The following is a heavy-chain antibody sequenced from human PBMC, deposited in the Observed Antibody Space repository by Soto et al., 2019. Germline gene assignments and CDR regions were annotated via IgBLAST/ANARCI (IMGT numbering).Heavy chain of an antibody. V-gene: IGHV3-15*01. Sequence: EVQLVESGGGLVQPGGSLRLSCAASGITLSNVWMNWVRQAPGKGLEWVARIKTKSEAETTDYAAPVKGRFIISRDESKNTLYLQMNSLKTEDTGVYYCADIAVSHTGDYWGQGTLVTVSS. CDR3: ADIAVSHTGDY. CDR2: IKTKSEAETT. CDR1: GITLSNVW. J-gene: IGHJ4*02. D-gene: IGHD6-19*01.